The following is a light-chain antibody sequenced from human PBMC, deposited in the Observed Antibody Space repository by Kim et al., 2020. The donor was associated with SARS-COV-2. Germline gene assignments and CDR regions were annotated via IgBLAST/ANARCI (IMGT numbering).Light chain of an antibody. CDR1: SSNIGGNA. J-gene: IGLJ3*02. CDR2: RNT. V-gene: IGLV1-44*01. Sequence: QSVLTQPPSASGTPGQRVTISCSGFSSNIGGNAVNWYHQVPGSPPKLLIYRNTQRPSGVPDRFSGSKSGTSASLAISGLQSEDESDYYCAAWDDRLHGVVFGGGTQLTVL. CDR3: AAWDDRLHGVV.